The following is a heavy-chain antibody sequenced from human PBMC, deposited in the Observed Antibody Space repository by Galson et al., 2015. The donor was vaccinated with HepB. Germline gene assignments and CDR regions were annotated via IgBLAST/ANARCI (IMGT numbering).Heavy chain of an antibody. CDR1: GGSINSYY. J-gene: IGHJ6*02. D-gene: IGHD2-8*01. Sequence: TLSLTCTVSGGSINSYYWTWIRQPPGKGLEWIGHIYYSGSTSYNPSLKSRVTTSVDTSKNQFSLKLSSVTAADTAVYYCARVVYFSLYPSMDVWGQGTTVTVSS. V-gene: IGHV4-59*01. CDR3: ARVVYFSLYPSMDV. CDR2: IYYSGST.